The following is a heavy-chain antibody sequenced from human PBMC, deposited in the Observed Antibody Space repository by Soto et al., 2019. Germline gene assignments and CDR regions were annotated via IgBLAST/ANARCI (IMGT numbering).Heavy chain of an antibody. CDR3: ARHHVRGRTIAGAAEF. J-gene: IGHJ4*02. V-gene: IGHV4-34*01. D-gene: IGHD1-26*01. CDR2: INHSGNI. Sequence: SETLSLTCAVYGGSLSGYYWSWIRQPPGKALEWLGEINHSGNINYNPSLKSRVTISVDTSKNQLFLNLSSVTAADTAMYYCARHHVRGRTIAGAAEFWGQGTLVTVYS. CDR1: GGSLSGYY.